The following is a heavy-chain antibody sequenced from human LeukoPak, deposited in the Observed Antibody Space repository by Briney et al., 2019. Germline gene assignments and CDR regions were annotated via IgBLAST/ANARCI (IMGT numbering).Heavy chain of an antibody. CDR2: IHHSGST. J-gene: IGHJ4*02. D-gene: IGHD2-8*01. CDR3: ALNGDS. CDR1: GGSLRGDNYS. Sequence: PSETLSLTCTVSGGSLRGDNYSWTWIRQPPGRGLEWIGNIHHSGSTNHNPSLKSRVTISVDTSKNQFSLRLSSVTAADTAMYYCALNGDSWGQGNLVTVSS. V-gene: IGHV4-61*01.